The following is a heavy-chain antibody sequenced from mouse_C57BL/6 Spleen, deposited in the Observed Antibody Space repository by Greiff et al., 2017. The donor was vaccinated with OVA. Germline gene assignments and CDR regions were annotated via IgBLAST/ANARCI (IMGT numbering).Heavy chain of an antibody. CDR3: TRDGSSYGWFAY. D-gene: IGHD1-1*01. V-gene: IGHV1-15*01. CDR1: GYTFTDYE. Sequence: VQLQQSGAELVRPGASVTLSCKASGYTFTDYEMHWVKQTPVHGLEWIGAIDPETGGTAYNQKFKGKAILTADKSSSTAYMELRSLTSEDSAVYYCTRDGSSYGWFAYGGQGTLVTVSA. CDR2: IDPETGGT. J-gene: IGHJ3*01.